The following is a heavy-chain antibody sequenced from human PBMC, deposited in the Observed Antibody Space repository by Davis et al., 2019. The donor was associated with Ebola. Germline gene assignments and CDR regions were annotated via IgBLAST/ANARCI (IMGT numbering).Heavy chain of an antibody. Sequence: AASVKVSCKASGGTFSSYAISWVRQAPGQGLEWMGGIIPIFGTANYAPKLQGRVTMTTDTSTSTVYMDLRILTSDETAVYYCARDTSGIAVAGQWGQGTLVTVSS. CDR2: IIPIFGTA. V-gene: IGHV1-69*05. CDR3: ARDTSGIAVAGQ. CDR1: GGTFSSYA. J-gene: IGHJ4*02. D-gene: IGHD6-19*01.